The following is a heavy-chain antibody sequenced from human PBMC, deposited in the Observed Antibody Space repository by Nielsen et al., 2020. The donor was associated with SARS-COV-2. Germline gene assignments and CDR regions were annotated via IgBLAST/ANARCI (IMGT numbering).Heavy chain of an antibody. J-gene: IGHJ3*02. D-gene: IGHD3-22*01. CDR1: GYTFTSYG. CDR3: AKAGYYYDSSGQRAFDI. V-gene: IGHV1-18*01. CDR2: ISAYNGNT. Sequence: ASVNVSCKASGYTFTSYGISWVRQATGQGLEWMGWISAYNGNTNYAQTLQGRVTMTTDTSTSTAYMELRSLRSDDTAVYYCAKAGYYYDSSGQRAFDIWGQGTMVTVSS.